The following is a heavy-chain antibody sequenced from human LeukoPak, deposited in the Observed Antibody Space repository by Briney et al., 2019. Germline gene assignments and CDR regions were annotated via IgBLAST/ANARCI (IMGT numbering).Heavy chain of an antibody. CDR2: IYTNGST. CDR1: GGSISSYY. J-gene: IGHJ4*02. Sequence: SETLSLTCTVSGGSISSYYWSRIRQPAGKGLEWIGRIYTNGSTNYNPSLKSRVTMSVDTSKNQFSLKLSSVTAADTAVYYCARTAKYYYGSETYYFFDYWGQGTLVTVSS. CDR3: ARTAKYYYGSETYYFFDY. V-gene: IGHV4-4*07. D-gene: IGHD3-10*01.